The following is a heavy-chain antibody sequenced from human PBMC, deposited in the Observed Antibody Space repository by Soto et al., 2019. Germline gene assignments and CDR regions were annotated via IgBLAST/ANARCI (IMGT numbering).Heavy chain of an antibody. CDR2: ISASGGTT. J-gene: IGHJ3*02. D-gene: IGHD3-16*01. CDR3: PNLYIRVKNSFDI. Sequence: EVQLLESGGGLVQPGGSLRLSCAASGFTFSSSAMSWVRQAPGKGLEWISGISASGGTTYYADSVKGRFTISRDKSQNTLYLQMKSLRAEDTAEYFGPNLYIRVKNSFDIWGQGTMLTVPP. V-gene: IGHV3-23*01. CDR1: GFTFSSSA.